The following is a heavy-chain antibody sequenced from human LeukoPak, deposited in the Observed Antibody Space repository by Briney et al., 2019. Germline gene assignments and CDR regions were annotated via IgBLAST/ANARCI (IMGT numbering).Heavy chain of an antibody. CDR3: ARTWSGHFDY. CDR2: IYHSGST. CDR1: GGSISSGGYY. Sequence: PSETLSLTCTVSGGSISSGGYYWSWIRQPLGKGLEWIGYIYHSGSTYYNPSLKSRVTTSVDRSKNQFSLKLSSVTAADTAVYYCARTWSGHFDYWGQGTLVAVSS. D-gene: IGHD3-3*01. J-gene: IGHJ4*02. V-gene: IGHV4-30-2*01.